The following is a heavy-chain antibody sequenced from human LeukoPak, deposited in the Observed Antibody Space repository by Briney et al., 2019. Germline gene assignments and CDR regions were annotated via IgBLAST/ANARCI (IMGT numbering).Heavy chain of an antibody. CDR1: GFTFSSYA. J-gene: IGHJ6*03. D-gene: IGHD5-18*01. CDR3: ARDREYSYGYIYYYYYMDV. Sequence: PGRSLRLSCAASGFTFSSYAMHWVRQAPGKGLEWVAVISYDGSNKYYADSVKGRFTISRDNSKNTLYLQMNSLRAEDTAVYYCARDREYSYGYIYYYYYMDVWGKGTTVTVSS. V-gene: IGHV3-30-3*01. CDR2: ISYDGSNK.